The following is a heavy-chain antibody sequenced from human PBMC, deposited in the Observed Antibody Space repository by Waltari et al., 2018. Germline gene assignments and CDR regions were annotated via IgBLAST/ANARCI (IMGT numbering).Heavy chain of an antibody. CDR2: IDPNTGGT. J-gene: IGHJ4*02. D-gene: IGHD1-26*01. V-gene: IGHV1-2*06. CDR3: ARVRGSYLVYFDD. Sequence: QVQLVQSGAEVKKPGASVKVSCKASGSTFIASYIHWLRQAPGQGLEWMGRIDPNTGGTNHAQKFQGRVTMTRDTSISTVYMELSSLRSDDTAMYYCARVRGSYLVYFDDWGQGTPVTVSS. CDR1: GSTFIASY.